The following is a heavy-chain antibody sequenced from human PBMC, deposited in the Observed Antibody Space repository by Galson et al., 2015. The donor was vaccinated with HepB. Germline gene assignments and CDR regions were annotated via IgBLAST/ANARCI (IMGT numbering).Heavy chain of an antibody. CDR2: IMPLLGVT. J-gene: IGHJ4*02. Sequence: SVKVSCKASGGSFSASSFSWVRQGPGQGLEWMGRIMPLLGVTKYAHRFQGRLTMTADTSSSTAYMELRSLTADDTAVYFCARDVMDIPVPGTPPLDFWGQGTLVTVSS. V-gene: IGHV1-69*04. D-gene: IGHD1/OR15-1a*01. CDR3: ARDVMDIPVPGTPPLDF. CDR1: GGSFSASS.